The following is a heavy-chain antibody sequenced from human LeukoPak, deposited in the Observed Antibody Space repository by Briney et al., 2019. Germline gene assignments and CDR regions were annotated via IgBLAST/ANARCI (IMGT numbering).Heavy chain of an antibody. CDR1: GFTLSSYS. V-gene: IGHV3-21*01. CDR3: ASQLMVADY. D-gene: IGHD2-8*01. Sequence: GGSLRLSCAASGFTLSSYSMNWVRQAPGKGLEWVSSISSSSSYIYYADSVKGRSTISRDNAKNSLYLQMNSLRAEDTAVYYCASQLMVADYRGQGTLVTVSS. J-gene: IGHJ4*02. CDR2: ISSSSSYI.